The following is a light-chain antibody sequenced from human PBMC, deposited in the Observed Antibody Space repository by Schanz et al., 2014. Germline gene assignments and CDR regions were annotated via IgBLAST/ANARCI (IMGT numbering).Light chain of an antibody. CDR1: SSDVGGYNY. J-gene: IGLJ2*01. CDR3: AAWDDSLNGRV. V-gene: IGLV2-8*01. Sequence: QSALTQPPSASGSPGQSVAISCTGTSSDVGGYNYVSWYQHHPGKAPKLMIYDVTKRPSGVPDRFSGSKSGTSASLAISGLQSEDEADYYCAAWDDSLNGRVFGGGTKVTVL. CDR2: DVT.